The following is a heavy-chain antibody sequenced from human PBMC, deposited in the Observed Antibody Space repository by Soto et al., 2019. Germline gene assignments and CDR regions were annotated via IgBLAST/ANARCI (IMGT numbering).Heavy chain of an antibody. Sequence: QVQLQESGPGLVKPSQILSLTCTVSGGSITSGGYHWTWIRQPPGKGLEWIGYIYYDGSTFYHPSLKSRITISADTSQNQFSLRLTSVTAADTAVYYCAGGEWESYYHDSWGQGTLVTVSS. CDR1: GGSITSGGYH. D-gene: IGHD1-26*01. CDR3: AGGEWESYYHDS. CDR2: IYYDGST. V-gene: IGHV4-31*03. J-gene: IGHJ5*01.